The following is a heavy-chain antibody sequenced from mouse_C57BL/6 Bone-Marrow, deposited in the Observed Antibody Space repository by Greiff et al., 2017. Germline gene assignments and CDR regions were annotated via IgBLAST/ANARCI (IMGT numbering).Heavy chain of an antibody. CDR2: IDPENGDT. D-gene: IGHD1-1*01. V-gene: IGHV14-4*01. CDR3: TTITTVGATNFDV. J-gene: IGHJ1*03. Sequence: EVQLQQSGAELVRPGASVKLSCTASGFNIKDDYMHWVKQRPEQGLEWIGWIDPENGDTEYASKFQGKATITADTSSNTAYLQLSSLTSEDTAVYYCTTITTVGATNFDVWGTGTTVTVSS. CDR1: GFNIKDDY.